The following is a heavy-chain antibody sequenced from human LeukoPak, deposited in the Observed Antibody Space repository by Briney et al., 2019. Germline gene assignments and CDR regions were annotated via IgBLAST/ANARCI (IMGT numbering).Heavy chain of an antibody. D-gene: IGHD1-26*01. CDR3: ASALGATGDYDAFDI. CDR2: ISWNSGSI. CDR1: GFTFDDYA. Sequence: GGSLRLSCAASGFTFDDYAMHWVRQAPGKGLEWVSGISWNSGSIGYADSVKGRFTISRDNSKNTLYLQMNSLRAEDTAVYYCASALGATGDYDAFDIWGQGTMVTVSS. V-gene: IGHV3-9*01. J-gene: IGHJ3*02.